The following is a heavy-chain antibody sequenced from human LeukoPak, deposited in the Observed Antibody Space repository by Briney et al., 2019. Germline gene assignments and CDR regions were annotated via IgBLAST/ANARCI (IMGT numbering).Heavy chain of an antibody. CDR1: GYIFTNYA. Sequence: ASVKVSCKASGYIFTNYAMHWVRQAPGQRLEWIGWINAGNGNTKYSQKFQGRVTITRDTSASTAYMELSSLRSEDTAVYYCARGISRSYWCFDLWGRGTLVTVSS. CDR3: ARGISRSYWCFDL. D-gene: IGHD2-15*01. CDR2: INAGNGNT. J-gene: IGHJ2*01. V-gene: IGHV1-3*01.